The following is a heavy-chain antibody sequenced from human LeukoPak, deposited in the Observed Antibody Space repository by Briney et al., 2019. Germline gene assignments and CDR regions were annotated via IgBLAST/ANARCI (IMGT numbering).Heavy chain of an antibody. J-gene: IGHJ3*01. D-gene: IGHD3-16*02. CDR3: GKDIQLST. CDR2: IGSSGGST. Sequence: PGGSLRLSCAASGFNFITAAMTWVRQAPGTGLEWVSLIGSSGGSTYYADSVKRRFTISRDNSNHTLSLQMNSLRVEDTALYYCGKDIQLSTWSLGTMVTVS. V-gene: IGHV3-23*01. CDR1: GFNFITAA.